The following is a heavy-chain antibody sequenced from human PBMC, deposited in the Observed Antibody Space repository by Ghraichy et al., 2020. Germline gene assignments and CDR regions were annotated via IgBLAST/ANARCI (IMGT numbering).Heavy chain of an antibody. Sequence: SETLSLTCTVSGGSISSNDDYWGWIRQPPGKGLEWIGSIFYNGNVYYNPSLKSRVTISVDTSKNQFSLRLRSVTAADTAVYYCAREKLELDAVGWCNWFDPWGQGTLVTVSS. J-gene: IGHJ5*02. V-gene: IGHV4-39*02. CDR1: GGSISSNDDY. CDR2: IFYNGNV. CDR3: AREKLELDAVGWCNWFDP. D-gene: IGHD1-7*01.